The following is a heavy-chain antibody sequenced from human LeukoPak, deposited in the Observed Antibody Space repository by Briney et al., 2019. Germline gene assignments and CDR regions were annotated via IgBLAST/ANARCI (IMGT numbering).Heavy chain of an antibody. Sequence: GGSLRLSCAASGFSFDEYTLHWVRQAPGKGLEWVSLISWDGGSRDYADSVKGRFTISRDNSKNTLYLQMNSLRAEDTAVYYCARDFTGFYAFDIWGQGTMVTVSS. J-gene: IGHJ3*02. V-gene: IGHV3-43*01. CDR2: ISWDGGSR. CDR1: GFSFDEYT. CDR3: ARDFTGFYAFDI. D-gene: IGHD3-10*01.